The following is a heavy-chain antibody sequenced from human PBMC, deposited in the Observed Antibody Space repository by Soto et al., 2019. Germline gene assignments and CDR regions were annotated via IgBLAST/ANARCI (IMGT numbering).Heavy chain of an antibody. CDR2: ITGSGAGT. J-gene: IGHJ6*03. V-gene: IGHV3-23*01. CDR3: AKDQRTTRPAYMDV. Sequence: EVQLLESGGGLVQPGGSLRLSCAASGFTFNSYAMNWVRQSPGKGLEWVSTITGSGAGTLYADSVKGRFTISRDNSKNTLYLQMNSLRADDTATYYCAKDQRTTRPAYMDVWGKGTTVLVSS. CDR1: GFTFNSYA. D-gene: IGHD1-1*01.